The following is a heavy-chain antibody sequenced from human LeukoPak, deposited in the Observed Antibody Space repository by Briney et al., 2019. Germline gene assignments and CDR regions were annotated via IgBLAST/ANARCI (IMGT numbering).Heavy chain of an antibody. D-gene: IGHD2-21*02. V-gene: IGHV1-3*01. CDR3: ARGCGGDCPNAEYFHH. CDR2: INAGNGNT. J-gene: IGHJ1*01. Sequence: GASVKVSCKASGYTFTSYGISWVRQAPGQGLEWMGWINAGNGNTKYSQKLQGRVTITRDTSASTAYMELSSLRSEDTAVYYCARGCGGDCPNAEYFHHWGQGTLVTVSS. CDR1: GYTFTSYG.